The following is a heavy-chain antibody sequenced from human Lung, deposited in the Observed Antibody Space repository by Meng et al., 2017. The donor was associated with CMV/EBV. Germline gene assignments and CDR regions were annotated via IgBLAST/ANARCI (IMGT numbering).Heavy chain of an antibody. CDR3: ARGVIASNYYYYGMDV. CDR2: IYYSGST. CDR1: GGSISSSSYY. V-gene: IGHV4-39*07. Sequence: ESLKISCTVSGGSISSSSYYWGWIRQPPGKGLEWIGSIYYSGSTYYNPSLKSRVTISVDTSKNQFSLKLSSVTAADTAVYYCARGVIASNYYYYGMDVWGQGXTVTVSS. D-gene: IGHD2/OR15-2a*01. J-gene: IGHJ6*02.